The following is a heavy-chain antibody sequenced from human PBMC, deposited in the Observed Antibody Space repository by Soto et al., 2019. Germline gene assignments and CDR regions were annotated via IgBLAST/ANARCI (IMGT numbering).Heavy chain of an antibody. CDR2: ISGSGGST. J-gene: IGHJ4*02. CDR1: GFTFRSHA. CDR3: ARDDLVGYCTGGSCSNCFDY. D-gene: IGHD2-8*02. Sequence: GGSQRVSCAASGFTFRSHAMSWVRQAPGKGLEWVSAISGSGGSTYYADSVKGRFTISRDNSKNTLYLQMNSLRAEDTALYYCARDDLVGYCTGGSCSNCFDYWGQGTLVNVSS. V-gene: IGHV3-23*01.